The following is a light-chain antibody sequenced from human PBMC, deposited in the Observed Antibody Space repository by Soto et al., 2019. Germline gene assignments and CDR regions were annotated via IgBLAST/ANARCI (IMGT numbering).Light chain of an antibody. CDR3: SSFTSSSTYV. J-gene: IGLJ1*01. CDR1: SSDVGGYNY. Sequence: QSVLTQPASVSGSPGQSITISCTGTSSDVGGYNYVSWYQHHPGKAPELMIFEVSNRPSGVSNRFSGSKSGNTASLTISGLQAEDEADYYCSSFTSSSTYVFGTGTKVTVL. CDR2: EVS. V-gene: IGLV2-14*01.